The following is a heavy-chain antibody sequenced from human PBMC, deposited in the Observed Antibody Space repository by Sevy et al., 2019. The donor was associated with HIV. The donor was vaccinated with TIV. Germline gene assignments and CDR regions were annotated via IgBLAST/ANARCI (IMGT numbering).Heavy chain of an antibody. V-gene: IGHV3-66*01. CDR2: IYSDGRT. Sequence: GGSLRLSCAASGLSVSDNYMNWVRQAPGKGLELVSVIYSDGRTYYPDSVKGRFSISRDNSKNTLYLHMKSLRPEDTAVYYCARDRYYDASGYYYYYYGMDVWGQGTTVTVSS. J-gene: IGHJ6*02. D-gene: IGHD3-22*01. CDR1: GLSVSDNY. CDR3: ARDRYYDASGYYYYYYGMDV.